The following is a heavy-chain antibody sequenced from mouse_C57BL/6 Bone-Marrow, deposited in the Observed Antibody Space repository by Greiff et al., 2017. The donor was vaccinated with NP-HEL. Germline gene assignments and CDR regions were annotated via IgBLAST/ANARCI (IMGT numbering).Heavy chain of an antibody. J-gene: IGHJ4*01. Sequence: QVQLQQPGAELVKPGASVKLSCKASGYTFTSYWMQWVKQRPGPGLEWIGEIDPSDSYTNYNQKFKGKATLTVDTSSSTAYMQLSSLTSEDSAVYYCAIIYYGNYPYAMDYWGQGTSVTVSS. CDR3: AIIYYGNYPYAMDY. V-gene: IGHV1-50*01. CDR2: IDPSDSYT. D-gene: IGHD2-1*01. CDR1: GYTFTSYW.